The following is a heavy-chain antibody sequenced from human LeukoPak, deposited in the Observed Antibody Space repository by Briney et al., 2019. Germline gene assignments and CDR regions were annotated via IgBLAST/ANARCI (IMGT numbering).Heavy chain of an antibody. V-gene: IGHV1-24*01. J-gene: IGHJ4*02. CDR1: GNTLRELP. CDR2: FDPENAEI. Sequence: ASVKVSCKLSGNTLRELPIQWVRQAGGKGLEWMAGFDPENAEIVYAQKFQGRVTMTEDTSTNTAYMELTSLTSDDTAVYYCATRGSDFWSCFDFWGQGTQVTVSS. D-gene: IGHD3-3*01. CDR3: ATRGSDFWSCFDF.